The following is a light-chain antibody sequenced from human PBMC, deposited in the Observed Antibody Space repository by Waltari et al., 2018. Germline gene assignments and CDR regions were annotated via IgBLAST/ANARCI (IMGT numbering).Light chain of an antibody. CDR3: AAWDDSLSGDV. CDR1: ASNIGKNT. V-gene: IGLV1-44*01. Sequence: QSVLTQPPSASGTPGQRVTISCSGSASNIGKNTVNWYQHLPGTAPKLLTYSNNQRHSGVPDRFSGSKSDTSASLVISGLKSEDEAEYYCAAWDDSLSGDVFGTGTKVTVL. CDR2: SNN. J-gene: IGLJ1*01.